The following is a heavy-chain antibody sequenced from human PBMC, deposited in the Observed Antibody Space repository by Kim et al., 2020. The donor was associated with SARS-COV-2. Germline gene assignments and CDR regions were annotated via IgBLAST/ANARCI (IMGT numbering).Heavy chain of an antibody. V-gene: IGHV4-34*01. Sequence: SETLSLTCAVYGGSFSGYYWSWIRQPPGKGLEWIGEINHSGSTNYNPSLKSRVTISVDTSKNQFSLKLSSVTAADTAVYYCARVRGSSGSQPLDYWGQGT. D-gene: IGHD3-22*01. CDR2: INHSGST. CDR1: GGSFSGYY. CDR3: ARVRGSSGSQPLDY. J-gene: IGHJ4*02.